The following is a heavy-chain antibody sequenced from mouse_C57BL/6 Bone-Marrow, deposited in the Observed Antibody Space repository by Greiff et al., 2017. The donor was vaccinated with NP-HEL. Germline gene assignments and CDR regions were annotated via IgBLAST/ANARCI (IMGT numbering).Heavy chain of an antibody. CDR1: GYTFTDYN. CDR3: APNWDSWFAY. Sequence: VQLQQSGPELVKPGALVKMSCKASGYTFTDYNMHWVKQSHGKSLEWIGYINPNNGGTSYNQKFKGKATLTVNKSSSTAYMELRSLTSEDSAVYYCAPNWDSWFAYWGQGTLVTVSA. CDR2: INPNNGGT. J-gene: IGHJ3*01. V-gene: IGHV1-22*01. D-gene: IGHD4-1*01.